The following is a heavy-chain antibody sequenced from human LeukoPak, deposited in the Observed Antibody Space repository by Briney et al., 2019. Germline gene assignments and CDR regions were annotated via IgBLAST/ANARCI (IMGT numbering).Heavy chain of an antibody. CDR3: ARRRVLTGFFDY. Sequence: SETLSLTCAVYGGSFSGYYWSWIRQPPGKGLEWIGEINHSGSTNYNPSLKSRVTISVDTSKNQFSLKLSSVTAADTAVYYCARRRVLTGFFDYWGRGTLVTVSS. CDR1: GGSFSGYY. CDR2: INHSGST. D-gene: IGHD3-9*01. V-gene: IGHV4-34*01. J-gene: IGHJ4*02.